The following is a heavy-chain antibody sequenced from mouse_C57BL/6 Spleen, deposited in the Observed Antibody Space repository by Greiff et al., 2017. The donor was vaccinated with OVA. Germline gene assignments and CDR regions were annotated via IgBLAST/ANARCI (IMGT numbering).Heavy chain of an antibody. D-gene: IGHD1-1*01. J-gene: IGHJ2*01. Sequence: VPLQQPGAELVRPGSSVKLSCKASGYTFTSYWMDWVTQRPGQGLEWIGNIYPSDSETHYNQKFKDKATLTVDKSSSTAYMQLSSLTSEDSAVYYCARPDYYGSSPYYFDYWGQGTTLTVSS. CDR3: ARPDYYGSSPYYFDY. CDR1: GYTFTSYW. V-gene: IGHV1-61*01. CDR2: IYPSDSET.